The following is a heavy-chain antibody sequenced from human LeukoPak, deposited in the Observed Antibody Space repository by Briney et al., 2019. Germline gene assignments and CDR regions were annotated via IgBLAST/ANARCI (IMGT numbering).Heavy chain of an antibody. CDR1: GYTFTSYG. V-gene: IGHV1-69*05. CDR2: IIPIFGTA. CDR3: AIAPQPNYYYYYYMDV. Sequence: GASVKVSCKASGYTFTSYGISWVRQAPGQGLEWMGGIIPIFGTANYAQKFQGRVTITTDESTSTAYMELSSLRSEDTAVYYCAIAPQPNYYYYYYMDVWGKGTTVTVSS. D-gene: IGHD1-7*01. J-gene: IGHJ6*03.